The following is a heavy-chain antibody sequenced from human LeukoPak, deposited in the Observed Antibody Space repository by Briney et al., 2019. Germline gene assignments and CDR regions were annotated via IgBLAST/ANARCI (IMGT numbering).Heavy chain of an antibody. V-gene: IGHV3-23*01. Sequence: GGSLRLSCAASGFTVSSYAMSWVRQAPGKGLEWVSSISGSGGPTYYAASVEGRFTISRDNATSSLCLQMNSLRAEDTAVYYCARKGYYYYVMDVWGQGTTVTVSS. CDR1: GFTVSSYA. CDR2: ISGSGGPT. J-gene: IGHJ6*02. CDR3: ARKGYYYYVMDV.